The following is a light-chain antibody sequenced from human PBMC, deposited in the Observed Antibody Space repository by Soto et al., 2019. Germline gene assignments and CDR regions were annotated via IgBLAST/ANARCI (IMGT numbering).Light chain of an antibody. CDR2: TSS. Sequence: IQMTQSPSSLSASVGGKVTITCRASKNINKYLNWYKQKPGKAPELLIFTSSNLESGVPSRFSGSGSGTDFTLTISSLQPEDFATYFCQQGYSRPRTFGQGTKVDIK. V-gene: IGKV1-39*01. J-gene: IGKJ1*01. CDR1: KNINKY. CDR3: QQGYSRPRT.